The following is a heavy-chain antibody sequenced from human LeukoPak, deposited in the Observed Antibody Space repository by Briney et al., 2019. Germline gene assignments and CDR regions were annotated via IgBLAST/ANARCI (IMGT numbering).Heavy chain of an antibody. Sequence: SETLSLTCAVYGGSFSGYYWSWIRQPPGKGLEWIGEINHSGSTNYNPSLKSRVTISVDTSKNQFSLRLSSVTAADTAVYYCASSSGFGAFDIWGQGTIVTVSS. D-gene: IGHD6-19*01. V-gene: IGHV4-34*01. J-gene: IGHJ3*02. CDR1: GGSFSGYY. CDR2: INHSGST. CDR3: ASSSGFGAFDI.